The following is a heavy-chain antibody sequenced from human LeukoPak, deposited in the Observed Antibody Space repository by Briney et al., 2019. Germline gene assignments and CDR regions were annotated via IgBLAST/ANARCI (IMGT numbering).Heavy chain of an antibody. CDR1: GGSISSSSYY. CDR2: IYYSGST. V-gene: IGHV4-39*07. J-gene: IGHJ4*02. CDR3: ARPHPMTPGIAAAGTTTYFDY. D-gene: IGHD6-13*01. Sequence: PSETLSLTCTVSGGSISSSSYYWGWIRQPPGKGLEWIGSIYYSGSTYYNPSLKSRVTISVDTSKNQFSLKLSSVTAADTAVYYCARPHPMTPGIAAAGTTTYFDYWGQGTLVTVSS.